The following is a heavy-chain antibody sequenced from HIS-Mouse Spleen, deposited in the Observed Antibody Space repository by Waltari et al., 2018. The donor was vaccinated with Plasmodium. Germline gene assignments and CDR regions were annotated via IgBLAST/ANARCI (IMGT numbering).Heavy chain of an antibody. CDR1: GFSLSTSGMC. CDR3: ARHKKRGQLVRGYFDY. Sequence: QVTLRESGPALVKPTQTLTLTCTFSGFSLSTSGMCVSWIRQPPGKALEWLARIDWDDDKYYSTSLKTRLTISKEHSKRQVVLTMTNMDPVDTATYYCARHKKRGQLVRGYFDYWGQGTLVTVSS. D-gene: IGHD6-6*01. CDR2: IDWDDDK. J-gene: IGHJ4*02. V-gene: IGHV2-70*15.